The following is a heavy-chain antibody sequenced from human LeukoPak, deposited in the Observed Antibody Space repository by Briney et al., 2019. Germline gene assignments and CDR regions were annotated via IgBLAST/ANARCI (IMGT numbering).Heavy chain of an antibody. V-gene: IGHV4-39*07. D-gene: IGHD3-22*01. CDR1: GGSISSSSYY. CDR2: IYTSGST. Sequence: PSETLSLTCTVSGGSISSSSYYWGWIRQPPGKGLEWIGSIYTSGSTNYNPSLKSRVTISVDTSKNQFSLKLTSVTAADTAVYYCARDRVDYYDSTGLLDYWGQGTLVTVSS. CDR3: ARDRVDYYDSTGLLDY. J-gene: IGHJ4*02.